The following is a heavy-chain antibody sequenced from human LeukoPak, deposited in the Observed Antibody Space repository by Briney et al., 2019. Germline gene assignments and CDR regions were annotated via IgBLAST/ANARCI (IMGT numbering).Heavy chain of an antibody. CDR3: AKDPISDI. V-gene: IGHV3-23*01. CDR1: GFTFNNYA. CDR2: IDGGGDAT. Sequence: GGSLRLSCAASGFTFNNYAMGWVRQPPGKGLEWLSAIDGGGDATKYADSVKGRFTISRDNSKNTLYLQMNSLRAEDTAVYYCAKDPISDIWGQGTMVTVSS. J-gene: IGHJ3*02.